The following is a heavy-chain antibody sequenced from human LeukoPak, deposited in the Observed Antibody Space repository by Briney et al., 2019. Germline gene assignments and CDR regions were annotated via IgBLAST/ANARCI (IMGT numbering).Heavy chain of an antibody. D-gene: IGHD3-9*01. CDR2: IIPIFGTA. V-gene: IGHV1-69*13. Sequence: GASVKVSCKASGGTSSSYAISWVRQAPGQGLEWMGGIIPIFGTANYAQKFQGRVTITADESTSTAYMELSSLRSEDTAVYYCARGEDDILTGYYSPIGAFLDYWGQGTLVTVSS. CDR3: ARGEDDILTGYYSPIGAFLDY. CDR1: GGTSSSYA. J-gene: IGHJ4*02.